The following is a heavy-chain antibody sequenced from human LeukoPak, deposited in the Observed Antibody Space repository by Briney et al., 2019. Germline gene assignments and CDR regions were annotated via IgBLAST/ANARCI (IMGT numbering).Heavy chain of an antibody. Sequence: ASVKVSCKASGYTFTGYYMHWVRQAPGQGLEWMGRINPNSGGTNYAQKFQGRVTMTRDTSISTAYMELSRLRSDDTAVYYCASLVGADPEVDYYFDYWGQGTLVTVSS. D-gene: IGHD1-26*01. CDR3: ASLVGADPEVDYYFDY. CDR1: GYTFTGYY. J-gene: IGHJ4*02. V-gene: IGHV1-2*06. CDR2: INPNSGGT.